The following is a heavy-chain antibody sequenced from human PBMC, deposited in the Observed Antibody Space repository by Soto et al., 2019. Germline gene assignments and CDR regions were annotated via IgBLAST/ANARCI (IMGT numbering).Heavy chain of an antibody. D-gene: IGHD3-10*02. Sequence: SETLSLTCAASGYSISSGYYWGWIRQPPGKGLEWIGSIYHSGSTYYNPSLKSRVTISVDTSKNQFSLKLSSVTAADTAVYYCAREREQGNWFDPWGQGTLVTVSS. CDR3: AREREQGNWFDP. CDR1: GYSISSGYY. J-gene: IGHJ5*02. CDR2: IYHSGST. V-gene: IGHV4-38-2*02.